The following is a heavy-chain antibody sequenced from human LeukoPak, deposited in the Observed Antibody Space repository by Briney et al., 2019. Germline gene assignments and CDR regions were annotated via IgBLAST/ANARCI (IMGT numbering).Heavy chain of an antibody. CDR2: IWYDGSNK. CDR3: ARDRRGGYDFDAFDI. V-gene: IGHV3-33*01. D-gene: IGHD5-12*01. J-gene: IGHJ3*02. Sequence: PGGSLRLSCAASGFTFSSYGMHWVRQAPGKGLEWVAVIWYDGSNKYYADSVKGRFTISRDNSKNTLYLQMNSLRAEDTAVYYCARDRRGGYDFDAFDIWGQGTMVTVSS. CDR1: GFTFSSYG.